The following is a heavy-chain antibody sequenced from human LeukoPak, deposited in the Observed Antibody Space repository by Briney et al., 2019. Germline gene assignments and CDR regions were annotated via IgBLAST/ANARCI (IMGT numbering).Heavy chain of an antibody. CDR3: ARPSTVTTSGMDV. J-gene: IGHJ6*02. Sequence: GESRRISCKGSGYTFTSCLVNWVRQVPVKGLEWMGRIDPSDSYINYSPSFQGHVTISADKSISTAYLQWSSLKASDTAMYYCARPSTVTTSGMDVWGQGTTVTVSS. D-gene: IGHD4-17*01. CDR1: GYTFTSCL. V-gene: IGHV5-10-1*01. CDR2: IDPSDSYI.